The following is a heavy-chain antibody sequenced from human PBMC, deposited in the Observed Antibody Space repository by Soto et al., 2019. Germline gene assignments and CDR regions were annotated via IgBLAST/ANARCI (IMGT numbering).Heavy chain of an antibody. CDR1: GYTFTSYA. CDR3: ARIRRITIFGVVMPHYGMDV. D-gene: IGHD3-3*01. Sequence: ASVKVSCKASGYTFTSYAIHWVRQAPGQSLELMGWINAGSGNTKYSQKFQGRVTITRDTSASTAYMELSSLRSEDTAVYYCARIRRITIFGVVMPHYGMDVWGQGTTVTVSS. CDR2: INAGSGNT. J-gene: IGHJ6*02. V-gene: IGHV1-3*01.